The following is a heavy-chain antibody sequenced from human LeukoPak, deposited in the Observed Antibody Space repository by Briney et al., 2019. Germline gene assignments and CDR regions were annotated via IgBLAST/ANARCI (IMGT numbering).Heavy chain of an antibody. CDR2: IYYSGST. J-gene: IGHJ4*02. Sequence: SETLSLTCTVSGGSISSYYWSWIRQAPGKGLEWIGNIYYSGSTNYSPSLKSRVTISVDTSKNQFSLKLSSVTAADTAVYYCARAYTSWSFDYWGQGTLVTVSS. V-gene: IGHV4-59*08. D-gene: IGHD2-21*01. CDR1: GGSISSYY. CDR3: ARAYTSWSFDY.